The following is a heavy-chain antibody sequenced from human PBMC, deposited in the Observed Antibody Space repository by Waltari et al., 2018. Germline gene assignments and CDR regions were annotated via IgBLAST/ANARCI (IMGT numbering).Heavy chain of an antibody. CDR3: ASQGMVRGVINY. J-gene: IGHJ4*02. CDR1: GGSISSSSYH. D-gene: IGHD3-10*01. V-gene: IGHV4-39*01. CDR2: IDYSGST. Sequence: QLQLQESGPGLVKPSETLSLTCRVSGGSISSSSYHWGWLRQSTGQGLEWIGTIDYSGSTYYNPSLKSRVTISVDTSKNQFSLKLSSVTAADTAVYYCASQGMVRGVINYWGQGTLVTVSS.